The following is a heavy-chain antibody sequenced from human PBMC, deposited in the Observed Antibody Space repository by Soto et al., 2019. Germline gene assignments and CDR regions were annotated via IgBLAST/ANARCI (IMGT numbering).Heavy chain of an antibody. Sequence: PSETLSLTCAVSGYSISSSNWWGWIRQPPGKGLEWIGYIYYSGTTYYNPSLKSRVTISVDRSKNQFSLKLSSVTAADTAVYYCARGGYSGYDFHYGMDVWGQGTTVTVSS. CDR3: ARGGYSGYDFHYGMDV. V-gene: IGHV4-28*03. CDR2: IYYSGTT. J-gene: IGHJ6*02. CDR1: GYSISSSNW. D-gene: IGHD5-12*01.